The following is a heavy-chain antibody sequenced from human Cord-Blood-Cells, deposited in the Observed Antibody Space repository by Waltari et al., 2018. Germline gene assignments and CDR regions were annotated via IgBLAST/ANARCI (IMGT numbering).Heavy chain of an antibody. Sequence: QVELQPGGAGLLKPSETLSLTCAVYGRSFSGHYWSWIRQPPGKGLEWIREINHSGSTNYNPSLKSRVTISVDTSKNQFSLKLSSVTAADTAVYYCARVGTGYSSGWYGAFDIWGQGTMVTVSS. V-gene: IGHV4-34*01. J-gene: IGHJ3*02. CDR3: ARVGTGYSSGWYGAFDI. CDR1: GRSFSGHY. CDR2: INHSGST. D-gene: IGHD6-19*01.